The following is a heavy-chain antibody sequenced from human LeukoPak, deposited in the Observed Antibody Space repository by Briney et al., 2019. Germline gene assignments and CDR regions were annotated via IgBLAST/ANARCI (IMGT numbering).Heavy chain of an antibody. CDR2: ISSSSSYI. Sequence: PGGSLRLSCAASGFTFSNAWMNWVRQAPGKGLEWVSSISSSSSYIYYADSVKGRFTISRDNAKNSLYLQMNSLRAEDTAVYYCARAGFGEFLYYYYGMDVWGQGTTVTVSS. CDR3: ARAGFGEFLYYYYGMDV. CDR1: GFTFSNAW. D-gene: IGHD3-10*01. J-gene: IGHJ6*02. V-gene: IGHV3-21*01.